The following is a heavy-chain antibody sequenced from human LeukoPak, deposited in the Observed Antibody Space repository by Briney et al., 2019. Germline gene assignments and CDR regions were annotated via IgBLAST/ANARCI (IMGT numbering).Heavy chain of an antibody. V-gene: IGHV4-30-4*08. CDR3: ARSYRGDDY. Sequence: PSQTLSLTCTVSGGSISSGDYYWSWISQPPGKGLEWIGEINHSGSTNYNPSLKSRVTISVDTSKNQFSLKLSSVTAADTAVYYCARSYRGDDYWGQGTLVTVSS. J-gene: IGHJ4*02. CDR1: GGSISSGDYY. CDR2: INHSGST. D-gene: IGHD1-26*01.